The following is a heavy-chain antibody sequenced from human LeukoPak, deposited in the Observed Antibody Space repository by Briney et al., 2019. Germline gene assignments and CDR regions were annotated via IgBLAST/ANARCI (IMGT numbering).Heavy chain of an antibody. CDR3: ARRGTGTTGYYFDY. V-gene: IGHV3-48*01. D-gene: IGHD1-7*01. CDR2: ISSSSSTI. J-gene: IGHJ4*02. Sequence: GGSLRLSCAASGFTFSSYSMNWVRQAPGKGLEWVSYISSSSSTIYYADSVKGRFTTSRDNAKNSLYLQMNSLRAEDTAVYFCARRGTGTTGYYFDYWGQGTLVTVSS. CDR1: GFTFSSYS.